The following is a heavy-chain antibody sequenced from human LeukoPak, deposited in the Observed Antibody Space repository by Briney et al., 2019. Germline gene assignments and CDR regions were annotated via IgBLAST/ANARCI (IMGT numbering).Heavy chain of an antibody. V-gene: IGHV3-7*03. CDR1: GFTFSTYW. Sequence: GGSLRLSCAASGFTFSTYWMHWVRQAPGKGLEWVANIKQDGSDKQYVDSVKGRFTISRDNAKNSLYLQMNSLRAEDTAVYYCARVWVTTRLDFWGQGTLVTASS. CDR3: ARVWVTTRLDF. D-gene: IGHD4-17*01. J-gene: IGHJ4*02. CDR2: IKQDGSDK.